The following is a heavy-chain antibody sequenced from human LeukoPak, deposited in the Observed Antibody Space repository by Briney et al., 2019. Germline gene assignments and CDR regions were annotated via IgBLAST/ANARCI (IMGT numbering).Heavy chain of an antibody. Sequence: SETLSLTCAVSGYSISSGYYWGWIRQPPGKGLEWIGSIYHSGSTYYNPSLKSRVTISVDTSKNQFSLKLSSVTAADTAVYYCARLKPDGYSDDYWGQGTLVTVPS. D-gene: IGHD5-18*01. J-gene: IGHJ4*02. CDR2: IYHSGST. CDR1: GYSISSGYY. V-gene: IGHV4-38-2*01. CDR3: ARLKPDGYSDDY.